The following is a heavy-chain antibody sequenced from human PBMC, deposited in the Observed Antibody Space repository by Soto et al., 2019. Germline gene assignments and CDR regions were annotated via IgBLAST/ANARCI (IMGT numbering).Heavy chain of an antibody. J-gene: IGHJ6*02. CDR2: ISYDGSNK. D-gene: IGHD3-22*01. CDR3: ARDAGSYDQSGYYKDYGMDV. CDR1: GFTFSSYA. V-gene: IGHV3-30-3*01. Sequence: QVQLVESGGGVVQPGGSLRLSCAASGFTFSSYAMHWVRQAPGKGLEWVAVISYDGSNKYYADSVKGRFTISRDNSKNTLYVQMNSLRAEDTAVYYCARDAGSYDQSGYYKDYGMDVWGQGTTVTVSS.